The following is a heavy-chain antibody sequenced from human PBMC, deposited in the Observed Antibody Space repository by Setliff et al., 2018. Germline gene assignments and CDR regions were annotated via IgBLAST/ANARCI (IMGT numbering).Heavy chain of an antibody. CDR1: GDSISRSTYY. V-gene: IGHV4-39*01. CDR2: VDHNGNT. Sequence: PSETLSLTCTVSGDSISRSTYYWGWIRQSPGKGLDWIGTVDHNGNTFYNPSLKSRVTISVDTSKNQFSLKLTSVSAADTAVYYCARRDSTGFYGYSFDFWGQGTLVTVSS. D-gene: IGHD3-22*01. CDR3: ARRDSTGFYGYSFDF. J-gene: IGHJ4*02.